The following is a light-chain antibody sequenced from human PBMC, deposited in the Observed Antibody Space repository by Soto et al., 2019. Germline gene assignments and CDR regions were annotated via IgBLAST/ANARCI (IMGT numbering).Light chain of an antibody. CDR1: QSVYSN. Sequence: EIVMTQSPATLSVSPGERATLTCRASQSVYSNLAWYQQKPGQAPRLLIYGASTRATGIPARFSGSGSGTEFTLTISRLQSEDFAVYYCQQYNKWPLAFGQGTKVEVK. J-gene: IGKJ1*01. V-gene: IGKV3-15*01. CDR3: QQYNKWPLA. CDR2: GAS.